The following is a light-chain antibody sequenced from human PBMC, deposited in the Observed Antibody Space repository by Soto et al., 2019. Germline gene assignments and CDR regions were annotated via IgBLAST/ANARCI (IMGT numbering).Light chain of an antibody. CDR2: EVS. Sequence: QSALTQPASVSGSPGQSITISCTGTSSDVGGYNFVSWYQQHPGKAPRLIIYEVSSRPSWVSYRFSGSKSGNTASLTISGLQAEDEADYYCSSYTLRNTLVLFGGGTKVTVL. V-gene: IGLV2-14*01. J-gene: IGLJ3*02. CDR3: SSYTLRNTLVL. CDR1: SSDVGGYNF.